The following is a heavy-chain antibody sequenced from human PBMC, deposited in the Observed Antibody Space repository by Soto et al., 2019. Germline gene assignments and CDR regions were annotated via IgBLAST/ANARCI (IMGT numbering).Heavy chain of an antibody. V-gene: IGHV3-33*01. D-gene: IGHD3-22*01. Sequence: QVQLVESGGGVVQPGRSLRLSCAASGFTFSSYGMHWVRQAPGKGLEWVAVIWYDGRNTYYADSVKGRFTISRDNSKNTLYLQMNRLRAEDTAVYYCARTAYYYDSSGYYLDGWGQGTPVTVSS. CDR2: IWYDGRNT. CDR1: GFTFSSYG. J-gene: IGHJ4*02. CDR3: ARTAYYYDSSGYYLDG.